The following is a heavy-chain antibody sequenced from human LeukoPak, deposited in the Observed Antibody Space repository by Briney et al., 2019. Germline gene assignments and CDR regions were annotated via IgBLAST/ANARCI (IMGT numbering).Heavy chain of an antibody. CDR3: AKGGRWYDILTGYSTYYFDY. CDR1: GFTFSSYG. CDR2: ISGSGGST. J-gene: IGHJ4*02. Sequence: GGSLRLSCAACGFTFSSYGMSWVRQAPGKGLEWVSAISGSGGSTYYADSVKGRFTISRDNSKNTLYLQMNSLRAEDTAVYYCAKGGRWYDILTGYSTYYFDYWGQGTLVTVSS. V-gene: IGHV3-23*01. D-gene: IGHD3-9*01.